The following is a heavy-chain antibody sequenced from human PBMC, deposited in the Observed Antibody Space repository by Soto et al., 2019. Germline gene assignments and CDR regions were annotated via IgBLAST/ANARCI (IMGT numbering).Heavy chain of an antibody. CDR1: GFTFSTYG. CDR2: ISYDGTNK. D-gene: IGHD3-3*01. CDR3: AKGNYENYPLFDY. J-gene: IGHJ4*02. Sequence: QVQLVESGGGAVQPGRSLRLSCAASGFTFSTYGMHWVRQAPGKGLEWVAVISYDGTNKYYADSVKGRFTISRDNSKSTLYLQMNSLRAEDTALYYCAKGNYENYPLFDYWGQGTLVTVSS. V-gene: IGHV3-30*18.